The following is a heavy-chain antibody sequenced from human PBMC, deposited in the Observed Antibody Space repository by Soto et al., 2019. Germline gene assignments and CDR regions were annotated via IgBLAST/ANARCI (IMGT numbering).Heavy chain of an antibody. CDR2: IGTAGDT. J-gene: IGHJ4*02. CDR3: AKDQRDSSGWYFDY. Sequence: GGSLRLSCAASGFTFSSYDMHWVRQATGKGLEWVSAIGTAGDTYYPGSVKGRFTISRENAKNSLYLQMNSLRAEDTAVYYCAKDQRDSSGWYFDYWGQGTLVTVSS. D-gene: IGHD6-19*01. V-gene: IGHV3-13*01. CDR1: GFTFSSYD.